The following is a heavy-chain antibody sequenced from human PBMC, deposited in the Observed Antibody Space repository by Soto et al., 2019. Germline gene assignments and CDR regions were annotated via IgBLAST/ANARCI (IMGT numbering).Heavy chain of an antibody. V-gene: IGHV1-46*01. D-gene: IGHD5-18*01. CDR2: INPSGGST. CDR1: GYTFTSYY. Sequence: QVQLVQSGAEVKKPGASVKVSCKASGYTFTSYYMHWVRQAPGQGLEWMGIINPSGGSTSYAQKFQGRVTMTRDTSTSTVYMELSSLRSEDTAVYYCARDSPSGYSYGYYAFDIWGQGTMVTVSS. J-gene: IGHJ3*02. CDR3: ARDSPSGYSYGYYAFDI.